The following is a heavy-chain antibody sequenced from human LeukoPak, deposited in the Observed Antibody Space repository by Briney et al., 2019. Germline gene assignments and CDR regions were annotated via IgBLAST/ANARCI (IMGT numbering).Heavy chain of an antibody. Sequence: KPSETLSLTCTVSGASISSGPHYWSWIRQPPGKGLEWIGEINHSGSTNYNPSLKSRVTISVDTSKNQFSLKLSSVTAADTAVYYCARGGSSSWYGWFDPWGQGTLVTVSS. CDR2: INHSGST. J-gene: IGHJ5*02. CDR1: GASISSGPHY. CDR3: ARGGSSSWYGWFDP. D-gene: IGHD6-13*01. V-gene: IGHV4-39*07.